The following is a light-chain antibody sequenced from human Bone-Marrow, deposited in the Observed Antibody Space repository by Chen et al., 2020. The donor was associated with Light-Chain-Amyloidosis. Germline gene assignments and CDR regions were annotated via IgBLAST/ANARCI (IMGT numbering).Light chain of an antibody. CDR3: QSADSSGTYEVI. Sequence: SLELTQPPSLSVAPGPTARIPSPGDVLSTKYAYWYQQQPGQAPVLVIHRDTERPSGISERFSGSSSGTTATLTISGVQAEDEADYHCQSADSSGTYEVIFGGGTKLTVL. CDR1: VLSTKY. V-gene: IGLV3-25*03. J-gene: IGLJ2*01. CDR2: RDT.